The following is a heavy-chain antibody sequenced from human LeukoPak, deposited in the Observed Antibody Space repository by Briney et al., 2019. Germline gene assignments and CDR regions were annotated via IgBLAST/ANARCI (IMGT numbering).Heavy chain of an antibody. Sequence: SETLSLTCAVYGGSFSGYYWSWIHQPPGKGLEWIGEINHSGSTNYNPSLKSRVTISVDTSKNQFSLKLSSVTAADTAVYYCARGRRHYYYYYGMDVWGQGTTVTVSS. CDR3: ARGRRHYYYYYGMDV. CDR1: GGSFSGYY. J-gene: IGHJ6*02. V-gene: IGHV4-34*01. CDR2: INHSGST.